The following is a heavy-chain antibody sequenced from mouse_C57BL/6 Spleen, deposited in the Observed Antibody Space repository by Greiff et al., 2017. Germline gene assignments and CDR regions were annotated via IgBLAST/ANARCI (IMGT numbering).Heavy chain of an antibody. CDR2: INPNSGTT. V-gene: IGHV1-39*01. D-gene: IGHD2-4*01. CDR1: GYSFTDYN. Sequence: EVQLQQSGPELVKPGASVTISCKASGYSFTDYNMNWVKQSNGKSLEWIGVINPNSGTTRHNQKFKGKATLTVDQSTSTAYMQLNSLTSEDSAVYCCARGRYDYDGAWFAYWGQGTLVTVSA. CDR3: ARGRYDYDGAWFAY. J-gene: IGHJ3*01.